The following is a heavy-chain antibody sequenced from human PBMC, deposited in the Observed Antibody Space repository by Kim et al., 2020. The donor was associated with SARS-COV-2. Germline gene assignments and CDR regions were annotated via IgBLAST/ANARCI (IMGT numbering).Heavy chain of an antibody. CDR1: GFTFSSYS. D-gene: IGHD4-17*01. V-gene: IGHV3-21*01. Sequence: GGSLRLSCAASGFTFSSYSMNWVRQAPGKGLEWVSSISSSSSYIYYADSVKGRFTISRDNAKNSLYLQMNSLRAEDTAVYYCARDPHDYGGNSGINGMDVWGQGTTVTVSS. CDR3: ARDPHDYGGNSGINGMDV. CDR2: ISSSSSYI. J-gene: IGHJ6*02.